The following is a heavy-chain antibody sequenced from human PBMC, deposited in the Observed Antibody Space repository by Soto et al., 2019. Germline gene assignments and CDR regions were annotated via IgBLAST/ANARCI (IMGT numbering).Heavy chain of an antibody. CDR3: ARGLGSPALQTCYYYYMDV. Sequence: PSETLSLTCAVYGGSFSGYYWSWIRQPPGKGLEWIGEINHSGSTNYNPALKSRVTISVDTSKNQFSLKLSSVTAADTAVYYCARGLGSPALQTCYYYYMDVWGKGTTVTVSS. V-gene: IGHV4-34*01. J-gene: IGHJ6*03. CDR2: INHSGST. D-gene: IGHD4-4*01. CDR1: GGSFSGYY.